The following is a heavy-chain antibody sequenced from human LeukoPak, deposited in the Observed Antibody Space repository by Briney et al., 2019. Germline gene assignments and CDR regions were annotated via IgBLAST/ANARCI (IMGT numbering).Heavy chain of an antibody. CDR3: ARGSCSGGSCYYY. Sequence: GGSLRLSCAASGFTFTNSWMHWVRHAPGKGLAWVSRINNDGSSTSYADSVKGRFTISRDNAKNTLYLQMNSLRAEDTAVYYCARGSCSGGSCYYYWGQGTLVTVSS. CDR1: GFTFTNSW. J-gene: IGHJ4*02. D-gene: IGHD2-15*01. CDR2: INNDGSST. V-gene: IGHV3-74*01.